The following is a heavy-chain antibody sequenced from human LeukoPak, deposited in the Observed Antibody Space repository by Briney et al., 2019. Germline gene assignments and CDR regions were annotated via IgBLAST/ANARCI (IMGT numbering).Heavy chain of an antibody. CDR2: IYYSGST. V-gene: IGHV4-39*07. CDR3: ARVGSYAFDI. CDR1: GGSISSSSYY. Sequence: PSETLSLTCTVSGGSISSSSYYWGWIRQPPGKGLEWIGSIYYSGSTYYNPSLKSRVTISVDTSKNQFSLKLSSVTAADTAVYYCARVGSYAFDIWGQGTMVTVSS. J-gene: IGHJ3*02.